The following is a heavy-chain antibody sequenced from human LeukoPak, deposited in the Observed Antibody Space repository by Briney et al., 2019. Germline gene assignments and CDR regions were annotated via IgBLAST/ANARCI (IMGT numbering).Heavy chain of an antibody. CDR3: ARLRGNYFPDY. CDR1: GGSISGYY. CDR2: IYYTGST. D-gene: IGHD4-11*01. V-gene: IGHV4-59*01. J-gene: IGHJ4*02. Sequence: SETLSLTCTVSGGSISGYYWTWIRQPPGKGLEWIAYIYYTGSTNYNPSLESQVTISVDTSKNQFSLRLSSVTAADTAVYYCARLRGNYFPDYWGQGTLVTASS.